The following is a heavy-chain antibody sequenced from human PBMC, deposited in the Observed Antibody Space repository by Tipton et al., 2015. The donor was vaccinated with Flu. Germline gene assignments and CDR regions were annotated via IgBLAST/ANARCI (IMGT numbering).Heavy chain of an antibody. CDR3: AKGSRLHLYDYYYMDV. CDR2: ISMGGGIT. CDR1: GFMFSDYA. J-gene: IGHJ6*03. Sequence: SLRLSCAASGFMFSDYAMNWVRQGPGKGLEWVSTISMGGGITFYADSVKGRFTISRDNSKNSLYLQMNSLRAEDTAVYFCAKGSRLHLYDYYYMDVWGKGATVTVSS. D-gene: IGHD5-12*01. V-gene: IGHV3-23*01.